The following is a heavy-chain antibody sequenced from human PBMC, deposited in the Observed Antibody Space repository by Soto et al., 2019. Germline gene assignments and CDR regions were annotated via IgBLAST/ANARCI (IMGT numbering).Heavy chain of an antibody. CDR2: IIPIFGTG. D-gene: IGHD1-26*01. J-gene: IGHJ4*02. CDR3: AREGFSGSYLPYWGQGTLVTVSSGESSQRLPDTAVYYCAREGFSGSSLPY. CDR1: GGTFGSYG. Sequence: GASVKVSCKASGGTFGSYGIKWVRQAPGQGLEWMGGIIPIFGTGNYAQKFQGRATITADESTSTVYMELSSLRSDDTAVYYCAREGFSGSYLPYWGQGTLVTVSSGESSQRLPDTAVYYCAREGFSGSSLPYWGQGTLVTVSS. V-gene: IGHV1-69*13.